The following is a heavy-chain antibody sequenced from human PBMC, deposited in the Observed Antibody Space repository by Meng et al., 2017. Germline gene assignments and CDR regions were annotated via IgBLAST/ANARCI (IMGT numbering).Heavy chain of an antibody. D-gene: IGHD2-2*01. CDR1: GFTFSDFW. CDR3: ARDIYFSSTSCYAGVRGWFDP. CDR2: IKQDGSEK. V-gene: IGHV3-7*01. J-gene: IGHJ5*02. Sequence: GGSLRPSCAASGFTFSDFWMSWARQAPGKGLEWVATIKQDGSEKYYVDSVKGRFTISRDNAKNSLYLQMNSLRAENTAVCYCARDIYFSSTSCYAGVRGWFDPWGQGTLVTVSS.